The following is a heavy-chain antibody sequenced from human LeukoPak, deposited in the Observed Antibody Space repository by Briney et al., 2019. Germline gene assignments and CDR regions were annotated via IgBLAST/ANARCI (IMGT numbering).Heavy chain of an antibody. CDR1: GGSISSGGYY. CDR2: IYYSGST. J-gene: IGHJ6*02. D-gene: IGHD2-2*02. CDR3: ARDRRPVVVPAAIRNTPGLDV. V-gene: IGHV4-31*03. Sequence: PSETLSLTCTVSGGSISSGGYYWSWIRQHPGKGLEWIGYIYYSGSTYYNPSLKSRVTISVDTSKNQFSLKLSSVTAADTAVYYCARDRRPVVVPAAIRNTPGLDVWGQGTTVTVSS.